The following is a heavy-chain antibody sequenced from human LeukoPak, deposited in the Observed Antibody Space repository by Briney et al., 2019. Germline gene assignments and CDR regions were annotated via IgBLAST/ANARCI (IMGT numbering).Heavy chain of an antibody. CDR3: ARDPLGGRRGVDY. J-gene: IGHJ4*02. D-gene: IGHD3-16*01. CDR1: GFTFDDYD. Sequence: GGSLRLSCAASGFTFDDYDMNWVRQAPGKGLEWVSYISSSSSPIYYGDSVKGRFTISRDNAKNSLYLQMNSLRVEDTAVYYSARDPLGGRRGVDYWGQGTLVTVSS. V-gene: IGHV3-11*04. CDR2: ISSSSSPI.